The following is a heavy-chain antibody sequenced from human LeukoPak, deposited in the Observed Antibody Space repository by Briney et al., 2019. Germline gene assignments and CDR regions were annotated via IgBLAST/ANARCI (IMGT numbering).Heavy chain of an antibody. D-gene: IGHD4/OR15-4a*01. CDR2: INPKSGGT. Sequence: ASVKVSCKASGYTFNDYYLHWLRRAPGQGLEWMGWINPKSGGTNYARKFQGRVTMTWDTSITTANMELNRLETDDMAMYYCARGYEYGWFDPWGQGTLVTVSS. V-gene: IGHV1-2*02. J-gene: IGHJ5*02. CDR1: GYTFNDYY. CDR3: ARGYEYGWFDP.